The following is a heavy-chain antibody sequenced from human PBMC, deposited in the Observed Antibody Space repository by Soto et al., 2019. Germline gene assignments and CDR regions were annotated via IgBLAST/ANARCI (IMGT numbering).Heavy chain of an antibody. Sequence: EVQLFESGGNLVQPGGSLRLSCAASGFSLKNYAMTWVRQAPGKGLEWVSGITGSGDKTYYADSVKGRFIISRDNSENTLYLQMNSLRAEDTALYYCARDCSSSSCSVWRYWGQGTQVTVSS. J-gene: IGHJ4*02. CDR2: ITGSGDKT. D-gene: IGHD2-2*01. CDR3: ARDCSSSSCSVWRY. CDR1: GFSLKNYA. V-gene: IGHV3-23*01.